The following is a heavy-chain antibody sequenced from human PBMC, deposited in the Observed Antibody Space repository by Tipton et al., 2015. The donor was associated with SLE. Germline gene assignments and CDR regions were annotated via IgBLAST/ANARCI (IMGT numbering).Heavy chain of an antibody. D-gene: IGHD1-26*01. CDR3: AMSSGRYWGAFDY. Sequence: TLSLTCAVSDYSISSGYYWAWIRQPPGKGLEWIGEINHSGSTNYNPSLKSRVTTSLDTSKNQVSLKLKSVTAADTAVYYCAMSSGRYWGAFDYWGQGILVTVSS. J-gene: IGHJ4*02. CDR2: INHSGST. CDR1: DYSISSGYY. V-gene: IGHV4-38-2*01.